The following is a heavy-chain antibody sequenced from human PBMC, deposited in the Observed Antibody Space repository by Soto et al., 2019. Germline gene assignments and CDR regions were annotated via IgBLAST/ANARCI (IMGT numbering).Heavy chain of an antibody. D-gene: IGHD5-18*01. CDR3: AREIRGYSRALDY. J-gene: IGHJ4*02. V-gene: IGHV4-61*01. CDR2: AHSGGRT. CDR1: GDSVNSENYY. Sequence: PSETLSLTCSVSGDSVNSENYYWTWIRQSPGKGLEWIGYAHSGGRTDYNPSLKSRVTISLDTPVNQSSLQLTSVTAADTAVYYCAREIRGYSRALDYWGQGTLVTVSS.